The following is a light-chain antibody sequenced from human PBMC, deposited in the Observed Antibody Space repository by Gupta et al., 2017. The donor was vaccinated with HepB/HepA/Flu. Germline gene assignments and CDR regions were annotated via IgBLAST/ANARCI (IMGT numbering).Light chain of an antibody. V-gene: IGLV4-69*01. CDR3: HTWGTGIQGV. Sequence: QLVLTQSPSASASLGASVKLTCLLSSGHSTYAIAWHQLQPEKGPRFLMKLDYDGSHTKGDGIPDRFSGSSSGAERYLTISSLQADDEADYYCHTWGTGIQGVFGGGTKLTVL. J-gene: IGLJ3*02. CDR1: SGHSTYA. CDR2: LDYDGSH.